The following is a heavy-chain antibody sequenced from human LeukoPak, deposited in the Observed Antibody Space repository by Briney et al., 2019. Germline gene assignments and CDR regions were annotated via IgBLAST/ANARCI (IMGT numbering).Heavy chain of an antibody. CDR1: GFTFSSYS. CDR3: ARDLRYRDDY. CDR2: ISSSSTI. D-gene: IGHD1-1*01. J-gene: IGHJ4*02. Sequence: GGSLRLSCAASGFTFSSYSMNWVRRAPGKGLEWVSYISSSSTIYYTDSVKGRFTISRDNAKNSLYLQMNSLRDEDTAVYYCARDLRYRDDYWGQGTLVTVSS. V-gene: IGHV3-48*02.